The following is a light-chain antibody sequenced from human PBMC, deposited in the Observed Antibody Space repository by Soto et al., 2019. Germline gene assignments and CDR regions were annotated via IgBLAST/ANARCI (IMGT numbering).Light chain of an antibody. J-gene: IGKJ3*01. Sequence: DIQMTQSPSTLSASVGDGVTITCRASQSISSWLAWYQQKPGKAPKFLIYKASNLESGVPSRFSGSGSGTEFTLTISSLQPDDFATYYCQQYNSYPFTFGPGTKVDIK. CDR3: QQYNSYPFT. V-gene: IGKV1-5*03. CDR2: KAS. CDR1: QSISSW.